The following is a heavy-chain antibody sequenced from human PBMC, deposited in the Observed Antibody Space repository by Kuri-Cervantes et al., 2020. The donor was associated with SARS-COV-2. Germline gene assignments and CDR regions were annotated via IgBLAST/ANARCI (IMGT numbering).Heavy chain of an antibody. D-gene: IGHD2-2*01. CDR3: ARDIYSPNCSSTSCPYYYYYYGMTS. CDR1: GYTFNNYG. J-gene: IGHJ6*02. Sequence: ASVKVSCKASGYTFNNYGISWVRQAPGQGLEWMGWISAHNGNTNYAQKVQGRVTMTTDTSTNTAYMELRSLRSDDTAVYYCARDIYSPNCSSTSCPYYYYYYGMTSGAKGPRSPSP. V-gene: IGHV1-18*01. CDR2: ISAHNGNT.